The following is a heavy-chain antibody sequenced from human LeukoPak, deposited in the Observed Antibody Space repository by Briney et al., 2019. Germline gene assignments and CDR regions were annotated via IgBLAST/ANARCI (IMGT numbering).Heavy chain of an antibody. D-gene: IGHD2-2*02. CDR1: GFTFSSYA. Sequence: GSLRLSCAASGFTFSSYAMSWVRQAPGKGLEWVSAISGSGGSTYYADSVKGRFTISRDNSKNTLYLQMNSLRAEDTAVYYCAKAGCSSTSCYKPYDYWGQGTLVTVSS. CDR2: ISGSGGST. CDR3: AKAGCSSTSCYKPYDY. V-gene: IGHV3-23*01. J-gene: IGHJ4*02.